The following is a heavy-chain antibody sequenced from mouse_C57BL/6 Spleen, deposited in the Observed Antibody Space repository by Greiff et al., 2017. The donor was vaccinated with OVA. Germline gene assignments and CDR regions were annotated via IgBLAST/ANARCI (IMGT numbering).Heavy chain of an antibody. J-gene: IGHJ2*01. Sequence: VQLQPSGAELVKPGASVKISCKASGYAFSSYWMNWVKQRPGKGLELIGQLYPGDGDTNYNGKFKGKATLTADKSSSTAYMQLSSLTSEDSAVYFCARSLYYSNPYFDYWGQGTTLTVSS. D-gene: IGHD2-5*01. V-gene: IGHV1-80*01. CDR1: GYAFSSYW. CDR2: LYPGDGDT. CDR3: ARSLYYSNPYFDY.